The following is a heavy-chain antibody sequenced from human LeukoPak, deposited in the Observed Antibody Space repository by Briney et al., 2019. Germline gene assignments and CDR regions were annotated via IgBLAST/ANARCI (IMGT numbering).Heavy chain of an antibody. D-gene: IGHD3-3*01. V-gene: IGHV4-34*01. CDR1: GGSFSTYY. J-gene: IGHJ4*02. CDR2: INHSGST. Sequence: SETLSLTCAVYGGSFSTYYWSWIRQPPGKGLEWIGEINHSGSTNYNPSLKSRVTISVDTSKNQFSLKLSSVTAADTAVYYCAKDRYDFWTGQYAYYFFDYWGQGTLVTVSS. CDR3: AKDRYDFWTGQYAYYFFDY.